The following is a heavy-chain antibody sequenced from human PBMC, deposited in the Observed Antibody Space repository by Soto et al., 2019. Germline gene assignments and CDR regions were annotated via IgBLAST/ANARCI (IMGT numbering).Heavy chain of an antibody. J-gene: IGHJ4*02. D-gene: IGHD3-9*01. CDR3: AKDSGILTGYLDY. Sequence: SLRLSWAASGFTFSSYGMHWVRQAPGKGLEWVAVISYDGSNKYYADSVKGRFTISRDNSKNTLYLQMNSLRAEDTAVYYCAKDSGILTGYLDYWGQGTLVSVSS. V-gene: IGHV3-30*18. CDR1: GFTFSSYG. CDR2: ISYDGSNK.